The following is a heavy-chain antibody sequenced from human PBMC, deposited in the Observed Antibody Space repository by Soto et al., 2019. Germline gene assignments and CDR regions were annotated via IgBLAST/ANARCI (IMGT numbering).Heavy chain of an antibody. CDR1: GFTFSSYG. CDR3: AKSGLAAATYYFHY. CDR2: ISYDGSNK. V-gene: IGHV3-30*18. J-gene: IGHJ4*02. D-gene: IGHD6-13*01. Sequence: QVQLVESGGGVVQPGRSLRLSCAASGFTFSSYGMHWVRQAPGKGLEWVAVISYDGSNKYYADSVKGRFTISRDNSKNTLYLQMNSLRAVDTAVYYCAKSGLAAATYYFHYWGQGTLVTVSS.